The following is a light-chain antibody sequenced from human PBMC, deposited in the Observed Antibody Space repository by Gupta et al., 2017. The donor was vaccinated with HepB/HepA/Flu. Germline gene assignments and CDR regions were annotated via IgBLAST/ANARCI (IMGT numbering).Light chain of an antibody. V-gene: IGLV2-14*03. CDR3: SSQTITYTVV. J-gene: IGLJ2*01. CDR2: DAS. Sequence: QSALTQPASVSGSPGPSLTISCTGTSSDVGAYNYVSWYQQHPDKAPKLIIFDASNRPSGVSNRFSGSKSGNTASLTISGLQAEDEADYYCSSQTITYTVVFGGGTKLTVL. CDR1: SSDVGAYNY.